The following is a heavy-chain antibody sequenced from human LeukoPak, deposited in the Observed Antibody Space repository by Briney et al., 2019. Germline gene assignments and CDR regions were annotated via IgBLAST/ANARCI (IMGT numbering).Heavy chain of an antibody. CDR1: GDSMSTYY. V-gene: IGHV4-4*07. CDR2: IHTSGTT. D-gene: IGHD4-17*01. CDR3: ARDGGDEILDY. J-gene: IGHJ4*02. Sequence: SETLSLTCTVSGDSMSTYYWSFIRQPAGKGLEWIGRIHTSGTTWYSASLKSRVTISIDTSKNQFSLRLSSVTAADTAVYYCARDGGDEILDYWGQGTLVTVSS.